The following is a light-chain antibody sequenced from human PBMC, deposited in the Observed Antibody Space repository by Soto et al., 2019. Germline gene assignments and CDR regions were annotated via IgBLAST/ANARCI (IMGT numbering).Light chain of an antibody. CDR1: QNINNY. Sequence: TQMTQYNNSLSASVGDRVPITCRTSQNINNYLNWYQQKPGKAPKLLIYGASSLQTGVPSRFSGSGSGTDFTLTISSLQPEDFATYYCQPSSTPLWGTCGQRTKVDI. CDR2: GAS. J-gene: IGKJ1*01. CDR3: QPSSTPLWGT. V-gene: IGKV1-39*01.